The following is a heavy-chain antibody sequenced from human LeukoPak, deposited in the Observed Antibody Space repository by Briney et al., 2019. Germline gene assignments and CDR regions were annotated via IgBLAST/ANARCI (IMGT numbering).Heavy chain of an antibody. CDR2: INPNTGDT. J-gene: IGHJ4*02. CDR1: GYTFTGHF. Sequence: ASVKVSCTASGYTFTGHFIFWVRQSPGQRLELVASINPNTGDTYYAQKFQGRVTVASDTAISTAYLDISRLRSDDTAFYYCSRRESCETTSCPRDYWGQGTLVTVSS. D-gene: IGHD2-2*01. CDR3: SRRESCETTSCPRDY. V-gene: IGHV1-2*02.